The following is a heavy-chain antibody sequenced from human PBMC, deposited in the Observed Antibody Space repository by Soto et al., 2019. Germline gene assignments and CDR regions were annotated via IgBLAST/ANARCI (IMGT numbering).Heavy chain of an antibody. J-gene: IGHJ4*02. CDR2: LSYDGHNE. CDR3: SKDRGFGEYLFDS. V-gene: IGHV3-30*18. D-gene: IGHD3-10*01. CDR1: GVAFSTYG. Sequence: QVQLVESGGAVVQPGTSLRLSCAASGVAFSTYGVHWVRQAPGKWLEWVAILSYDGHNEYYTDSVKGRFTISRDTSRNTLYLQMDSLRADDTAMYYCSKDRGFGEYLFDSWGQGTLVTVSS.